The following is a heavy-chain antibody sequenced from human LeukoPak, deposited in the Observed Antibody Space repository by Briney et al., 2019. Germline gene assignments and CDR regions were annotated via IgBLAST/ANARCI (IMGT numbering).Heavy chain of an antibody. CDR3: ARSPPNTYYDILTGYSYYFDY. V-gene: IGHV4-59*12. D-gene: IGHD3-9*01. J-gene: IGHJ4*02. CDR1: GGSISSYY. Sequence: SETLSLTCLVSGGSISSYYWSWIRQPPGKGLEWVGYIYYSGSTNYNPSLKSRGTISVDTSKNPFSLKLSSVTAADTAVYYCARSPPNTYYDILTGYSYYFDYWGQGTLVTVSS. CDR2: IYYSGST.